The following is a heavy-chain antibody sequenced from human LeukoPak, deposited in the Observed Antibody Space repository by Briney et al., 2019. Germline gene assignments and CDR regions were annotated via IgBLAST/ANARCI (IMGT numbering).Heavy chain of an antibody. CDR1: GFTFSSYA. V-gene: IGHV3-23*01. Sequence: GGSLRLSCAASGFTFSSYAMSWVRQAPGKGLGWVSGISGSGDNTYYADSVKGRFTISRDNSKNTLYVQVNSLGTEDTAAYYCAKGSYYDSSGSFYFDYWGQGTLVTVSS. D-gene: IGHD3-22*01. CDR3: AKGSYYDSSGSFYFDY. J-gene: IGHJ4*02. CDR2: ISGSGDNT.